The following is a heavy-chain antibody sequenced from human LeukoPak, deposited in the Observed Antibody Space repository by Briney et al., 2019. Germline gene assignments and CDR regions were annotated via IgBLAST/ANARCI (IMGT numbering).Heavy chain of an antibody. V-gene: IGHV4-59*01. CDR3: ARDVQRWLDLQYYYHGMDV. CDR2: IYYTGST. Sequence: SETLSLTCTVSGGSISSWYWSWIRQPPGKGLEWLGYIYYTGSTNYNPSLKSRVTISVDTSRNQFSLRLSSVTAADTAVYYCARDVQRWLDLQYYYHGMDVWGQGTTVTVS. J-gene: IGHJ6*02. CDR1: GGSISSWY. D-gene: IGHD6-19*01.